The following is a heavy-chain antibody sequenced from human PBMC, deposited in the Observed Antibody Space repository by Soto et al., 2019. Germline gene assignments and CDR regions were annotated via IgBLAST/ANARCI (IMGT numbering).Heavy chain of an antibody. CDR3: ARVGIAAAGGAFDI. CDR1: GFTVSSNY. CDR2: IYSGGST. D-gene: IGHD6-13*01. V-gene: IGHV3-53*04. J-gene: IGHJ3*02. Sequence: EVQLVESGGGLVQPGGSLRLSCAASGFTVSSNYMSWVRQAPGKGLEWVSGIYSGGSTYYADSVKGRFTISRHNSKNTLYLQMNSLRAEDTAVYYCARVGIAAAGGAFDIWGQGTMVTVSS.